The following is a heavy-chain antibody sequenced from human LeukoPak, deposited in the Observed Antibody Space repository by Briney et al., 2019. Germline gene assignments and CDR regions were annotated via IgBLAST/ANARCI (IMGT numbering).Heavy chain of an antibody. CDR3: ARAGYCSSTSCSNWFDP. CDR1: GFTFSSYT. V-gene: IGHV3-21*01. J-gene: IGHJ5*02. D-gene: IGHD2-2*03. CDR2: ISSSSSYI. Sequence: GGSLRLSCAASGFTFSSYTMTWVRQAPGKGLEWVSSISSSSSYIYYADSVKGRFTISRDNAKNSPYLQMNSLRAEDTAVYYCARAGYCSSTSCSNWFDPWGQGTLVTVSS.